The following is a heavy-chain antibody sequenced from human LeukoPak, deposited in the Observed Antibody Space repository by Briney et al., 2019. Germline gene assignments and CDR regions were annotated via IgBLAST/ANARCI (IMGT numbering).Heavy chain of an antibody. V-gene: IGHV3-23*01. CDR3: AKVSGRYPQYYYGMDV. CDR2: INGRGDST. Sequence: GGSLRLSCAASGFTFSSYAMSWVRQAPGKGLEWVSGINGRGDSTVYADSVTGRFTISRDNSKNTLHLQMNSLRAEDTAVYYCAKVSGRYPQYYYGMDVWGQGTTVTVSS. D-gene: IGHD2-2*02. J-gene: IGHJ6*02. CDR1: GFTFSSYA.